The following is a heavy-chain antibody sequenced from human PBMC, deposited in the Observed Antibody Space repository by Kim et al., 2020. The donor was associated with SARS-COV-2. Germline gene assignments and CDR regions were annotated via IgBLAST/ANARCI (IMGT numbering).Heavy chain of an antibody. D-gene: IGHD1-1*01. V-gene: IGHV1-24*01. CDR2: FDPEDGET. CDR3: ATDTDGMLGTSVFGF. Sequence: ASVKVSCKVSGYTLTELSIHWVRQAPGKGLEWMGGFDPEDGETIYPQKFQGRVTMTEDTSTDTAYMEVNSLRSEDTAVYYCATDTDGMLGTSVFGFWGQGTLITVSS. CDR1: GYTLTELS. J-gene: IGHJ4*02.